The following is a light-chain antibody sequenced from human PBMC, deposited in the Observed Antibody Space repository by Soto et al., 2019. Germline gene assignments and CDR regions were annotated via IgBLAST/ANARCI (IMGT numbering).Light chain of an antibody. CDR3: QQYGSSGT. J-gene: IGKJ1*01. V-gene: IGKV3-20*01. Sequence: EIVLTQSPGTLSLSPGERATLSCMASQSVSNNYLAWYQQKPGQAPRLLIYGASNRATGIPDRFSGSGYGTDFTLTISRLAPEDFAVYYCQQYGSSGTFGQGTKVDIK. CDR1: QSVSNNY. CDR2: GAS.